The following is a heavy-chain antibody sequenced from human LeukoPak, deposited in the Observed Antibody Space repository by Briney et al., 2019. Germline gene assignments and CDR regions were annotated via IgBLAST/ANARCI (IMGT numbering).Heavy chain of an antibody. J-gene: IGHJ3*02. CDR3: ARTHEEYYDFWSGYAPYAFDI. D-gene: IGHD3-3*01. V-gene: IGHV4-59*08. CDR2: IYYSGST. CDR1: GGSFSGYY. Sequence: SETLSLTCAVYGGSFSGYYWSWIRQPPGKGLEWIGYIYYSGSTNYNPSLKSRVTISVDTSKNQFSLKLSSVTAADTAVYYCARTHEEYYDFWSGYAPYAFDIWGQGTMVTVSS.